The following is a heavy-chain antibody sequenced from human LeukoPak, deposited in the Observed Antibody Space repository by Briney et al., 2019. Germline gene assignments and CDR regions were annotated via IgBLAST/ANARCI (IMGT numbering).Heavy chain of an antibody. CDR2: IYYIGST. J-gene: IGHJ4*02. V-gene: IGHV4-34*09. CDR3: ASDLYCSGGSCYDY. CDR1: GWSFSGYY. Sequence: SETLSLTCAVYGWSFSGYYWSWIRQPPGKGLEWIGYIYYIGSTYYNPSLKSRVTISVDTSKNQFSLKLSSVTAADTAVYYCASDLYCSGGSCYDYWGQGTLVTVSS. D-gene: IGHD2-15*01.